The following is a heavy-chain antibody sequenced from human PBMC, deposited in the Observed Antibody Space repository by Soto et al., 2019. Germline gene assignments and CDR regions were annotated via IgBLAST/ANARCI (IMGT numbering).Heavy chain of an antibody. V-gene: IGHV3-21*01. D-gene: IGHD2-2*01. Sequence: GGSLRLSCAASGFTFSSYSMNWVRQAPGKGLEWVSSISSISSYIYYADSVKGRFTISRDNAKNSLYLQMNSLRAEDTAVYYCARDHGVVPAAIWTPFCMDVWGQGTTVTVSS. CDR3: ARDHGVVPAAIWTPFCMDV. CDR1: GFTFSSYS. CDR2: ISSISSYI. J-gene: IGHJ6*02.